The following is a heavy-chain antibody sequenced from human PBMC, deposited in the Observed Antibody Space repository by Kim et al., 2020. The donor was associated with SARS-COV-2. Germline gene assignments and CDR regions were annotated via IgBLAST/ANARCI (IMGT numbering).Heavy chain of an antibody. J-gene: IGHJ4*02. CDR3: TRCPDYSNYVDPGFDY. Sequence: SVKGRFTISRDDSKSIAYLQMNSLKTEDTAVYYCTRCPDYSNYVDPGFDYWGQGTLVTVSS. V-gene: IGHV3-49*02. D-gene: IGHD4-4*01.